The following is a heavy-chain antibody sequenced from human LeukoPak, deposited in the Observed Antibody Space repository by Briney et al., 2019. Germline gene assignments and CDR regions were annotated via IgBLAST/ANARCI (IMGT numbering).Heavy chain of an antibody. J-gene: IGHJ4*02. CDR2: LSRSGHIR. Sequence: PGGSLRLSCAASGFTFRSYSMNWVRQAPGKGLEWVSYLSRSGHIRHYADSVMGRFTISRDDAKNSLYLQMNSLRDEDTAFYYCARDVGDEFYYDSWGQGTLVTVSS. CDR1: GFTFRSYS. D-gene: IGHD3-16*01. CDR3: ARDVGDEFYYDS. V-gene: IGHV3-48*02.